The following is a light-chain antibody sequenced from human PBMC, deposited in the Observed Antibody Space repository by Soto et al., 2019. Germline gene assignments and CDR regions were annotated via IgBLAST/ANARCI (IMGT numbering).Light chain of an antibody. J-gene: IGLJ3*02. CDR2: DVT. Sequence: QSVLTQPRSVSGSPGQSVTISCTGASSDVGTYNHVSWYQQHPGKAPKVIIFDVTKRPSGVPDRFSGSKSGNTASLTISGLQAEDEADYYCCSYAGYYTWVFGGGTQLTVL. CDR3: CSYAGYYTWV. V-gene: IGLV2-11*01. CDR1: SSDVGTYNH.